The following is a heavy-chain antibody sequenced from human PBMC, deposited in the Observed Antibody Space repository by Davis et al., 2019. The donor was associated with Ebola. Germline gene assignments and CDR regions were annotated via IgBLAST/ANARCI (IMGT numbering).Heavy chain of an antibody. Sequence: PSETLSLTCTVSGGSISSGSYYWTWIRQPAGKGLEWIGHIYTSGSTNYNPSLKSRVTMSVDSSKNQLSLKLSSVTAADTAVYYCARVLYYDFWSGYYDNWFDPWGQGTLVTVSS. CDR2: IYTSGST. J-gene: IGHJ5*02. D-gene: IGHD3-3*01. CDR1: GGSISSGSYY. CDR3: ARVLYYDFWSGYYDNWFDP. V-gene: IGHV4-61*09.